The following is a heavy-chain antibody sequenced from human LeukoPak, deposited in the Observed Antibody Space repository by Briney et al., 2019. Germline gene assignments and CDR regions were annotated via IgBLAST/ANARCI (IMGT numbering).Heavy chain of an antibody. D-gene: IGHD1-26*01. J-gene: IGHJ6*03. CDR2: IYYSGST. V-gene: IGHV4-39*01. Sequence: SETLSLTCTVSGGSISSSSYYWGWIRQPPGKGLEWIGSIYYSGSTYYNPSLKSRVTISVDTCKNQFSLKLSSVTAADTAVYYCAGRPHSGSYRLYYYYYMDVWGKGTTVTVSS. CDR1: GGSISSSSYY. CDR3: AGRPHSGSYRLYYYYYMDV.